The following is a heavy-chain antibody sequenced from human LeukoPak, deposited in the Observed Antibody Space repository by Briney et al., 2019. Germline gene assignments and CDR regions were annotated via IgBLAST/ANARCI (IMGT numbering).Heavy chain of an antibody. CDR2: IYYSGST. D-gene: IGHD2-15*01. V-gene: IGHV4-31*03. J-gene: IGHJ6*02. CDR3: ARDLWLGLLYYYYGMDV. Sequence: SQTLSLTCTVSGGSISSGGYYWSWIRQHPGKGLEWIGYIYYSGSTYYNPSLKSRVTISVDTSKNQFSLKLSSVTAADTAVYYCARDLWLGLLYYYYGMDVWGQGTTVTVSS. CDR1: GGSISSGGYY.